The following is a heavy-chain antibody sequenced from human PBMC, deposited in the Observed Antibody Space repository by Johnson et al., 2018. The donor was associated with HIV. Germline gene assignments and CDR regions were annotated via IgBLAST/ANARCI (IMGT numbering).Heavy chain of an antibody. V-gene: IGHV3-30*02. CDR2: IRYDGSYK. J-gene: IGHJ3*02. Sequence: QVQLVESGGGVVQPGGSLRLSCAASGFTLNTYGMHWVRQAPGKGLEWVAFIRYDGSYKYYADSMKGRFTISRDNSKKTLYLQMNSLRPEDTAVYYCAKVTRDSRSAFDIWGQGTMVTVSS. CDR1: GFTLNTYG. D-gene: IGHD3-22*01. CDR3: AKVTRDSRSAFDI.